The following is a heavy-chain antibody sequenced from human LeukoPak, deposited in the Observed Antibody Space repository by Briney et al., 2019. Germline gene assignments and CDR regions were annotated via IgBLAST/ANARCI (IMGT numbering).Heavy chain of an antibody. CDR3: ARRMRPPSYSSTWYGWFDP. J-gene: IGHJ5*02. CDR1: GYNFIDYW. CDR2: IHPADSDT. V-gene: IGHV5-51*01. D-gene: IGHD6-13*01. Sequence: PGESLKISCKASGYNFIDYWIAWVRQMPGKGLELMGIIHPADSDTRYRPSFQGHVTISADKSISSAFLQWSSLQASDSAMYYCARRMRPPSYSSTWYGWFDPWGQGTLVTVSP.